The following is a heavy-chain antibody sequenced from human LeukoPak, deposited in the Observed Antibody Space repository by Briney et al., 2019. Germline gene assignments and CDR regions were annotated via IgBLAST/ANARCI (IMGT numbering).Heavy chain of an antibody. CDR3: ARGKAAAGTAGWFDR. D-gene: IGHD6-13*01. CDR2: IYYSGST. Sequence: PSQTLSLTCAVSGGSISSGGYSWSWIRQPPGKGLEWIGYIYYSGSTYYNPSLKSRVTISVDTSKNQFSLKLSSVTAADTAVYYCARGKAAAGTAGWFDRWGQGTLVTVS. V-gene: IGHV4-30-4*07. J-gene: IGHJ5*02. CDR1: GGSISSGGYS.